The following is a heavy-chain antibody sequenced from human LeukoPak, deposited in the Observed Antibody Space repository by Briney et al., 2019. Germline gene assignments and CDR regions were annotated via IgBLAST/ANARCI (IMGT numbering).Heavy chain of an antibody. V-gene: IGHV3-48*03. D-gene: IGHD3-10*02. J-gene: IGHJ6*04. CDR3: AELGITMIGGV. Sequence: GGSLRLSCAASGFTFSSYEMNWVRHAPGKGLEWVSYISSSGSTIYYADSVKGRFTISRDNAKNSLYLQMNSLRAEDTAVHYCAELGITMIGGVWGKGTTVTISS. CDR2: ISSSGSTI. CDR1: GFTFSSYE.